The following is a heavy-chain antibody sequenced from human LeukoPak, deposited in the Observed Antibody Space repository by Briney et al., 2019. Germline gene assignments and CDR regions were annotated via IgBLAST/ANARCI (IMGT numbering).Heavy chain of an antibody. Sequence: SETLSLTCAVYGGSFSGYYWSWIRQPPGKGLEWIGEINHSGSTNYNPSLKSRVNISVDTSKNQFSLKLSSVTAADTAVYYCARGPDVTAMLNWGQGTLVTVSS. CDR2: INHSGST. V-gene: IGHV4-34*01. CDR1: GGSFSGYY. CDR3: ARGPDVTAMLN. J-gene: IGHJ4*02. D-gene: IGHD2-21*02.